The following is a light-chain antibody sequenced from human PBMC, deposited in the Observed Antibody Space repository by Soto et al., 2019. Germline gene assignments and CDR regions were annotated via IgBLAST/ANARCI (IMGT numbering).Light chain of an antibody. CDR2: DDR. J-gene: IGLJ1*01. V-gene: IGLV3-21*02. CDR1: NIGSKG. CDR3: QVWDPSSDHYV. Sequence: SYELTQPPSVSVAPGLTARITCGGNNIGSKGVHWYQQKPGQAPVLVVYDDRDRPSGIPERVSGSNSGNTATLTISRVEAGDEADYYCQVWDPSSDHYVFGTGTKV.